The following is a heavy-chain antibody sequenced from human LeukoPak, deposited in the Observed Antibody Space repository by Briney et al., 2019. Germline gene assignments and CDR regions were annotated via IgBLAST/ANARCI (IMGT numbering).Heavy chain of an antibody. V-gene: IGHV1-24*01. D-gene: IGHD2-2*01. J-gene: IGHJ5*02. CDR1: GYTLTELS. CDR3: ATSVVGWFDP. Sequence: VASVKVSCKVSGYTLTELSMHWVRQALGKGLEWMGGFDPEDGGTIYAQKFQGRVTMTEDTSTDTAYMELSSLRSEDTAVYYCATSVVGWFDPWGQGTLVTVSS. CDR2: FDPEDGGT.